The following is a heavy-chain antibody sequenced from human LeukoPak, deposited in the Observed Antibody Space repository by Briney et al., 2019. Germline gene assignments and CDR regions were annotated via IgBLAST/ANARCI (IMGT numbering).Heavy chain of an antibody. CDR2: IYSGGST. V-gene: IGHV3-53*01. J-gene: IGHJ4*02. D-gene: IGHD6-19*01. Sequence: GSLRLSCAASGFTTSAYWMSWVRQAPGKGLEWVSVIYSGGSTYYADSVKGRFTISRDNSKNTLYLQMNSLRAEDTAVYYCASYSSGWPRFDYWGQGTLVTVSS. CDR3: ASYSSGWPRFDY. CDR1: GFTTSAYW.